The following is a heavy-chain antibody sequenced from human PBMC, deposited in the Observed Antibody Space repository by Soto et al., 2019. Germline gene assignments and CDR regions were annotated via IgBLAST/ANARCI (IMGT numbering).Heavy chain of an antibody. J-gene: IGHJ6*02. CDR2: ISYDGYLK. Sequence: QVQLVESGGGVVQPGRSLRLSCAASGFTFSTYGMQWVRQAPGKGLEWVAVISYDGYLKYYVDAVKGRFTVARDNSKITLFLEMNSLRVEDTAVYFCAKDFKVSGSHYGTLNYYYGMDVWGQGTTVTVSS. CDR3: AKDFKVSGSHYGTLNYYYGMDV. D-gene: IGHD3-10*01. V-gene: IGHV3-30*18. CDR1: GFTFSTYG.